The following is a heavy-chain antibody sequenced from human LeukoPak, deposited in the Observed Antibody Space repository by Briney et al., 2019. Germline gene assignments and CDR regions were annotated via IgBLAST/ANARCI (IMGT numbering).Heavy chain of an antibody. D-gene: IGHD3-16*01. V-gene: IGHV4-34*01. J-gene: IGHJ6*02. Sequence: HSETLSLTCAVYGGSFSGYYWSWIRQPPGKGLEWIGEINHSGSTNYNPSLQSRVTISVDTSKNQFSLKLSSVTAADTAVYYCARRDRGGYYGMDVWGQGTTVTVSS. CDR1: GGSFSGYY. CDR3: ARRDRGGYYGMDV. CDR2: INHSGST.